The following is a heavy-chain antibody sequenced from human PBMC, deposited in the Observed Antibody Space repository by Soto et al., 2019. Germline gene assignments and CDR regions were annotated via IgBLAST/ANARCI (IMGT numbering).Heavy chain of an antibody. J-gene: IGHJ5*02. V-gene: IGHV3-53*01. CDR1: GFTVSSNY. D-gene: IGHD3-3*01. CDR2: IYSGGST. CDR3: ARGRRITIFGVSRWFDP. Sequence: GSLRLSCAVSGFTVSSNYMSWVRQAPGKGLEWVSVIYSGGSTYYGDSVKGRFTISRDNSKNTLYLQMNSLRAADTAVYYCARGRRITIFGVSRWFDPWGQGTLVTVSS.